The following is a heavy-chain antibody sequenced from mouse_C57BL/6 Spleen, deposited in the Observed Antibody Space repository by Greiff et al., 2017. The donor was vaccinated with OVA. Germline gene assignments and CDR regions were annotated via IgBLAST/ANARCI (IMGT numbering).Heavy chain of an antibody. J-gene: IGHJ1*03. V-gene: IGHV1-26*01. Sequence: EVQLVESGPELVKPGASVKISCKASGYTFTDYYMNWVKQSHGKSLEWIGDINPNNGGTSYNQKFKGKATLTVDKSSSTAYMELRSLTSEDSAVYYCASHWYFDVWGTGTTVTVSS. CDR3: ASHWYFDV. CDR1: GYTFTDYY. CDR2: INPNNGGT.